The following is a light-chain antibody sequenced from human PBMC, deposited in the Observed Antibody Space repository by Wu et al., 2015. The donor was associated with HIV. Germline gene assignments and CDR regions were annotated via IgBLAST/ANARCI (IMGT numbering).Light chain of an antibody. CDR2: GAS. J-gene: IGKJ2*03. CDR3: QQYNNWPPYS. CDR1: QSVSTY. V-gene: IGKV3-15*01. Sequence: EIVMTQSPATLSVSPGEGVTLSCRASQSVSTYLAWYQQTPGQAPRLLIYGASTRATGVPARFSGSGSGTQFTLTITNVQSADSAVYYCQQYNNWPPYSFGQGTKLGIK.